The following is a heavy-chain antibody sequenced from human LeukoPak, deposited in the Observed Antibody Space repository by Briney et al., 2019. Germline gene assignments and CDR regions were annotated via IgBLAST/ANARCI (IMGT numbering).Heavy chain of an antibody. CDR3: ARTYYYDSSGYSEFDY. CDR1: GYTLTELS. D-gene: IGHD3-22*01. V-gene: IGHV1-24*01. J-gene: IGHJ4*02. Sequence: ASVKVSCKVSGYTLTELSMHWVRQAPGKGLEWMGGFDPEDGETIYAQKFQGRVTMTRDTSISTAYMELSRLRSDDTAVYYCARTYYYDSSGYSEFDYWGQGTLVTVSS. CDR2: FDPEDGET.